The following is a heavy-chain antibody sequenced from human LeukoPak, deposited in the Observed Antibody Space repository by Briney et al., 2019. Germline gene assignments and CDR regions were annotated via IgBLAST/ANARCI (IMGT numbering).Heavy chain of an antibody. CDR2: IYYSGST. V-gene: IGHV4-39*07. Sequence: SETLSLTCTVSGGSISSSSYYWGWIRQPPGKGLEWIGSIYYSGSTYYNPSLKSRVTISVDTSKNQFSLKLSSVTAADTAVYYCARDRSGYLDYWGQGTLVTVSS. CDR1: GGSISSSSYY. D-gene: IGHD6-25*01. J-gene: IGHJ4*02. CDR3: ARDRSGYLDY.